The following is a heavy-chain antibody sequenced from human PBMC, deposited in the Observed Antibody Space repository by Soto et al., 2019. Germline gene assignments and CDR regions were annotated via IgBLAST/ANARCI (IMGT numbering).Heavy chain of an antibody. Sequence: ASVKVSCKASGYTFTSYGISWVRQAPGQGLEWMGWISAYNGNTNYAQKLQGRVTMTTDTSTSTAYMELRSLRSDDTAAYYCQTEILYCSGGSCHTYGMDVPGQGPKVTAS. CDR1: GYTFTSYG. V-gene: IGHV1-18*04. D-gene: IGHD2-15*01. CDR3: QTEILYCSGGSCHTYGMDV. CDR2: ISAYNGNT. J-gene: IGHJ6*02.